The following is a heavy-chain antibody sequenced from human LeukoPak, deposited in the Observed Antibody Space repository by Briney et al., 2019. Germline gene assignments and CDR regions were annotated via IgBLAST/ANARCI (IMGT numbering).Heavy chain of an antibody. J-gene: IGHJ4*02. Sequence: ASVKVSCKAAGGTFSSYAISWVRQAPGQGLEWMGGIIPIFGTANYAQKFQGRVTITADESTSTAYMELSSLRSEDTAVYYCALAATSGYSFWGQGTLVTVSS. D-gene: IGHD2-15*01. V-gene: IGHV1-69*13. CDR3: ALAATSGYSF. CDR2: IIPIFGTA. CDR1: GGTFSSYA.